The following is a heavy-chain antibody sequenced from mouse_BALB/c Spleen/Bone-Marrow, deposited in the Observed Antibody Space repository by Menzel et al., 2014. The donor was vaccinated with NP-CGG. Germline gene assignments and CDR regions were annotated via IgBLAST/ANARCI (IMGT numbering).Heavy chain of an antibody. D-gene: IGHD1-2*01. J-gene: IGHJ2*01. Sequence: EVQLVESGGGLVQPGGSLRLSCAPSGFTFSDFYMEWVRQPPGKRLEWIAASRNKANDYTTEYSASVKGRFIVSRDTSQSILHLQTNALRAEDTAIYYCARDYYGYDYWGQGTTLTVSS. CDR2: SRNKANDYTT. V-gene: IGHV7-1*02. CDR1: GFTFSDFY. CDR3: ARDYYGYDY.